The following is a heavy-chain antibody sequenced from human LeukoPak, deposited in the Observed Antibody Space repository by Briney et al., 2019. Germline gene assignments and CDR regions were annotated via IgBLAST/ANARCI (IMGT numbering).Heavy chain of an antibody. J-gene: IGHJ6*02. CDR3: AKDRYYYDSSGYYYYYYGMDV. CDR2: ISYDGSNK. CDR1: GFTFSSYG. V-gene: IGHV3-30*18. D-gene: IGHD3-22*01. Sequence: GGSLRLSCAASGFTFSSYGMHWVRQAPGKGLEWVAVISYDGSNKYYADSVKGQFTVSRDNSKNTLYLQMNSLRAEDTAVYYCAKDRYYYDSSGYYYYYYGMDVWGQGTTVTVSS.